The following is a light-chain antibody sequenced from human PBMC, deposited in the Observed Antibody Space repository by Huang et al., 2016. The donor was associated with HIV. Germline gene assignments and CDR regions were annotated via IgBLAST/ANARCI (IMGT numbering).Light chain of an antibody. Sequence: DIVMTQSPATLSVSPGERATLSCRASQSVSSNLAWYQQKPGQAPRLLIYDASPRAAGIPVRFSGSGFGTEFTLTISSLQSEDFAVYFCQQYNQWPPRTFGGGTKVEIE. J-gene: IGKJ4*01. CDR3: QQYNQWPPRT. CDR1: QSVSSN. CDR2: DAS. V-gene: IGKV3-15*01.